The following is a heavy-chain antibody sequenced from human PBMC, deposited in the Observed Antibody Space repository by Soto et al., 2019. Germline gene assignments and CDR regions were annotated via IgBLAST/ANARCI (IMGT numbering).Heavy chain of an antibody. D-gene: IGHD6-25*01. J-gene: IGHJ4*02. Sequence: SGPTLVNPTQTLTLTCTFSGFSLRTSGVGVGWIRQPPGKAPEWLALIYWNDDKRYSPSLKSRLTITKDTSKNQVVLTMTDMDPVDTXTYYCAQRLGSRGSFDYWGQGSLVTVSS. V-gene: IGHV2-5*01. CDR3: AQRLGSRGSFDY. CDR2: IYWNDDK. CDR1: GFSLRTSGVG.